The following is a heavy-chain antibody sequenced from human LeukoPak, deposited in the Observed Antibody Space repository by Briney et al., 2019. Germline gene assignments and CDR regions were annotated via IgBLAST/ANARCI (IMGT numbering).Heavy chain of an antibody. CDR2: FVGGDTT. J-gene: IGHJ4*02. D-gene: IGHD3-3*01. CDR1: GFTFNNYA. V-gene: IGHV3-23*01. Sequence: RPGGSLRLSCAASGFTFNNYAASWVRQAPGKGLEWVSAFVGGDTTYYADSVKGRFTIPRDNSRNTLYLQMNTLRAEDTAVYYCAKQARYSNFWSGYLYYFDYWGQGTLVTVSS. CDR3: AKQARYSNFWSGYLYYFDY.